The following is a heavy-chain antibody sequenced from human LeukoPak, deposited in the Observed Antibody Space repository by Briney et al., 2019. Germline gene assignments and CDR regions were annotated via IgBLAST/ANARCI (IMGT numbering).Heavy chain of an antibody. J-gene: IGHJ4*02. CDR2: ITDNGRNV. CDR1: GFTFSDHY. Sequence: GGSLRLSCAVSGFTFSDHYMGWIRQAPGKGLEWVSYITDNGRNVYYADSVKGRFTISRDNAKNSLYLQMNSLRAEDTAVYYCARAEYFDTWGQGTLVTVSS. D-gene: IGHD2/OR15-2a*01. V-gene: IGHV3-11*04. CDR3: ARAEYFDT.